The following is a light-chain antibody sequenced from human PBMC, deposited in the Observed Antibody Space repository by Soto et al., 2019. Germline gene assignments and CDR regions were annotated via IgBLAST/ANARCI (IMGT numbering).Light chain of an antibody. J-gene: IGKJ5*01. CDR1: QDISSY. V-gene: IGKV1-27*01. CDR2: AAS. Sequence: DIQMTQSPSSLSASVGDSVTITCRASQDISSYLAWYQQRPGKVPQLLIYAASTLQSGVPSRFSGSGSGTDFTLTISGLQLEDAAIYYCQRYRRASTFGQGTRLEI. CDR3: QRYRRAST.